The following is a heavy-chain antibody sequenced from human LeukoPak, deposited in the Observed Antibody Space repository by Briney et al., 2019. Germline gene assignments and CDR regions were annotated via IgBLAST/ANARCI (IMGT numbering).Heavy chain of an antibody. CDR1: GYTFTGYY. V-gene: IGHV1-2*02. Sequence: ASVKVSCKASGYTFTGYYMHWVRQAPGQGLEWMGWINPNSGGTNYAQKFQGRVTMTRDTSISTAYMELSRLRSDDTAVYYCARDSGYGRDYYYYYMDVWGKGTTVTISS. D-gene: IGHD5-18*01. J-gene: IGHJ6*03. CDR3: ARDSGYGRDYYYYYMDV. CDR2: INPNSGGT.